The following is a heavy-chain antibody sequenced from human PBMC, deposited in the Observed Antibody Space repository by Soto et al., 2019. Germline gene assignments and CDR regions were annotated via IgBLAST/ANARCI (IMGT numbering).Heavy chain of an antibody. CDR3: AKELAAAGTISYYYYGMDV. D-gene: IGHD6-13*01. Sequence: LSLTCAASGFTFSSYGMHWVRQAPGKGLEWVAVISYDGSNKYYADSVKGRFTISRDNSKNTLYLQMNSLRAEDTAVYYCAKELAAAGTISYYYYGMDVWGQGTTVTVSS. J-gene: IGHJ6*02. CDR2: ISYDGSNK. CDR1: GFTFSSYG. V-gene: IGHV3-30*18.